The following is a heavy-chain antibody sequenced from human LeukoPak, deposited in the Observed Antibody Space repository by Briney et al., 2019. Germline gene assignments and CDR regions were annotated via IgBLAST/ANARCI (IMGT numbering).Heavy chain of an antibody. CDR1: GFTFSDYY. CDR2: ISSSGSTI. V-gene: IGHV3-11*04. CDR3: AKDSAGCSSTSCYMEDYYYYMDV. Sequence: GGSLRLSCAASGFTFSDYYMSWIRQAPGKGLEWVSYISSSGSTIYYADSVKGRFTISRDNAKNSLYLQMNSLRAEDTAVYYCAKDSAGCSSTSCYMEDYYYYMDVWGKGTTVTVSS. D-gene: IGHD2-2*02. J-gene: IGHJ6*03.